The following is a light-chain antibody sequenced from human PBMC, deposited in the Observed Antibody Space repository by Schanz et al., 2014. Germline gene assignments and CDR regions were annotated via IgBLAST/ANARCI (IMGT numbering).Light chain of an antibody. CDR1: HSVLYSSHNKNY. J-gene: IGKJ1*01. Sequence: DIVMTQSPDSLAVSLGERATITCKSSHSVLYSSHNKNYLAWYQQKPGQPPKLLIYWASTRESGVPDRFGGSGSGTDCTLTISSLQSEDFAVYYCQQYISVPQFGQGTKVEIK. V-gene: IGKV4-1*01. CDR2: WAS. CDR3: QQYISVPQ.